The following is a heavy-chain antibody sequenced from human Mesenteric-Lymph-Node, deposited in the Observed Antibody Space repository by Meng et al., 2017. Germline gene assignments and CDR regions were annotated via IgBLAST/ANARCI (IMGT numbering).Heavy chain of an antibody. D-gene: IGHD3-22*01. V-gene: IGHV3-66*02. CDR1: GFTVSSSY. Sequence: GESLKISCEASGFTVSSSYMNWVRQAPGKGLEWVSVIRSGGSTYYADSVKGRFTISRDNSKNTLYLQMNSLRAEDTAVYYCAGDQYDSSGYVEYWGQGTLVTVSS. J-gene: IGHJ4*02. CDR2: IRSGGST. CDR3: AGDQYDSSGYVEY.